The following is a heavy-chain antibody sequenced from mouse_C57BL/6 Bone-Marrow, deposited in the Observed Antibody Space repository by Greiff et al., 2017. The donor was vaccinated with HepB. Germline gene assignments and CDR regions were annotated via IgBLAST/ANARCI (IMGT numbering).Heavy chain of an antibody. V-gene: IGHV1-69*01. CDR2: IDPSDSYT. Sequence: QVQLQQPGAELVMPGASVKLSCKASGYTFTSYWMHWVKQRPGQGLEWIGEIDPSDSYTNYNQKFKGKSTLTVDKSSSTAYMQLSSLTSEDSAVYYCARSPYYGSSHWYFDVWGTGTTVTVSS. CDR3: ARSPYYGSSHWYFDV. D-gene: IGHD1-1*01. J-gene: IGHJ1*03. CDR1: GYTFTSYW.